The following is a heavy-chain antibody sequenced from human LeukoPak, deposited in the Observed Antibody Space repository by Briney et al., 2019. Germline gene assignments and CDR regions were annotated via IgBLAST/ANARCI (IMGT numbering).Heavy chain of an antibody. J-gene: IGHJ6*03. V-gene: IGHV1-18*01. Sequence: ASVKVSCKASGYTFTSYGISWVRQAPGQGLEWMGWISAYNGNTNYAQKLQGRVTMTTDTSTSTAYMELRSLRSDDTAVYYCARDNFWSGYPFYYYHYYMDVWGKGTTVTVSS. CDR3: ARDNFWSGYPFYYYHYYMDV. CDR1: GYTFTSYG. CDR2: ISAYNGNT. D-gene: IGHD3-3*01.